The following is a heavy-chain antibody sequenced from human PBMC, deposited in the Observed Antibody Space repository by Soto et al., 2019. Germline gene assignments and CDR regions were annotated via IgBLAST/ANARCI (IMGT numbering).Heavy chain of an antibody. CDR1: GYTFTSYN. J-gene: IGHJ4*02. CDR3: FRGGFPDYGKEGRY. V-gene: IGHV1-46*01. Sequence: QVQLMQSGAEVKKPGASVKVSCKASGYTFTSYNVHWVRQAPGQGLVWMGIIYASGGSTTYAQNFQGRLTVTRDTSTSTVYMELSSLRSDDTAVYYCFRGGFPDYGKEGRYWGQGTLVTVSS. CDR2: IYASGGST. D-gene: IGHD4-17*01.